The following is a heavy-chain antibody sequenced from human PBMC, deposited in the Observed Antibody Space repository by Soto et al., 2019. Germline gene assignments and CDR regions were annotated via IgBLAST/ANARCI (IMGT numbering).Heavy chain of an antibody. J-gene: IGHJ5*02. CDR1: GGSFSGYY. Sequence: SETLSLTCAVYGGSFSGYYWSWIRQPPGKGLEWIGEINHSGSTNYNPSLKSRVTISVDTSKNQFSLKLSSVTAADTAVYYCARGGKVATIDGEDWFDPWGQGTLVTVSS. CDR2: INHSGST. D-gene: IGHD5-12*01. CDR3: ARGGKVATIDGEDWFDP. V-gene: IGHV4-34*01.